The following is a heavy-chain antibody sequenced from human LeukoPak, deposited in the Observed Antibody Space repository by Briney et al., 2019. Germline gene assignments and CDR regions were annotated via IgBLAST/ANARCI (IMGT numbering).Heavy chain of an antibody. J-gene: IGHJ4*02. D-gene: IGHD3-22*01. V-gene: IGHV4-59*12. Sequence: PSETLPLTCTVSGGSISSYYWSWIRQPPGKGLEWIGYIYYSGSTNYNPSLKSRVTISVDTSKNQFSLKLSSVTAADTAVYYCARAPYYYDSSGYYKGYYFDYWGQGTLVTVSS. CDR1: GGSISSYY. CDR3: ARAPYYYDSSGYYKGYYFDY. CDR2: IYYSGST.